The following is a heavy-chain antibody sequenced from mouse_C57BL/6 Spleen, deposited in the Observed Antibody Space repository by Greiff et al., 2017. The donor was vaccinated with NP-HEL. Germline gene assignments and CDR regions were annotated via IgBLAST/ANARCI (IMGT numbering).Heavy chain of an antibody. CDR1: GFTFSSYG. Sequence: EVQLVESGGDLVKPGGSLKLSCAASGFTFSSYGMSWVRQTPDKRLEWVATISDGGSYTYYPDNVKGRFTISRDNAKNNLYLQMSHLKSEDTAMYYCARDGNYWYFDVWGTGTTVTVSS. D-gene: IGHD2-1*01. CDR3: ARDGNYWYFDV. V-gene: IGHV5-4*01. CDR2: ISDGGSYT. J-gene: IGHJ1*03.